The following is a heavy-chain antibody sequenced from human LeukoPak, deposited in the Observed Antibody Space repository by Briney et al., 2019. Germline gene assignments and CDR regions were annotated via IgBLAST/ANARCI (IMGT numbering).Heavy chain of an antibody. Sequence: SLXISXKASXYXFTSYWIGWVRQLPGKGLEWMGIIYPGDSDARYSPSFQGQVTISVDKSISITYLQWSSLEASDTAMYYCARHVDSFFDYWGQGTLVTVSS. D-gene: IGHD2-15*01. CDR2: IYPGDSDA. CDR3: ARHVDSFFDY. V-gene: IGHV5-51*01. CDR1: XYXFTSYW. J-gene: IGHJ4*02.